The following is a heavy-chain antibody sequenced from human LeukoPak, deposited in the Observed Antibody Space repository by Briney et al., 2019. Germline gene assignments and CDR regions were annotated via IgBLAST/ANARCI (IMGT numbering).Heavy chain of an antibody. J-gene: IGHJ4*02. D-gene: IGHD4-17*01. V-gene: IGHV1-69*04. CDR1: GGTFSSYA. CDR3: ARDNSGAVTTSYYFDY. Sequence: SVKVSCKASGGTFSSYAISWVRQAPGQGLEWMGRIIPIFGIANYAQKFQGRVTITAEKSTCTAYMELSSLRSEDTAVYYCARDNSGAVTTSYYFDYWGQGTLVTVSS. CDR2: IIPIFGIA.